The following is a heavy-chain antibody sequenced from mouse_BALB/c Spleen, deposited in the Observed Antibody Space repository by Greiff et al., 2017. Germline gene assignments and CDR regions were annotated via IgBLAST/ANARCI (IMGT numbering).Heavy chain of an antibody. CDR2: INSNGGST. CDR3: ARDRRD. CDR1: GFTFSSYG. Sequence: EVKLVESGGGLVQPGGSLKLSCAASGFTFSSYGMSWVRQTPDKRLELVATINSNGGSTYYPDSVKGRFTISRDNAKNTLYLQMSSLKSEDTAMYYCARDRRDWGQGTLVTVSA. J-gene: IGHJ3*01. V-gene: IGHV5-6-3*01.